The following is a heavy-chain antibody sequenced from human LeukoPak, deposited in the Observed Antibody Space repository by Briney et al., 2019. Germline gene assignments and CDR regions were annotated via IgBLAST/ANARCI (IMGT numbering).Heavy chain of an antibody. CDR2: ISSDGGTT. D-gene: IGHD5/OR15-5a*01. J-gene: IGHJ5*02. CDR3: APLYFDP. Sequence: GGSLRLSCAASGLTFSRYWMHWVRQAPGMGLVWVSTISSDGGTTHYADSVKGRFTMSRDNAKNTLYLLMNSLKAEDTAVYYCAPLYFDPWGQGTLVIVSS. V-gene: IGHV3-74*01. CDR1: GLTFSRYW.